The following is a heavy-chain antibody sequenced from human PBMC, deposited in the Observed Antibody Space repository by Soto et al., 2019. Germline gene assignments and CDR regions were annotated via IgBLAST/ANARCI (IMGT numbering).Heavy chain of an antibody. V-gene: IGHV3-33*01. D-gene: IGHD3-22*01. CDR3: ARDQSDSGGYSDS. CDR2: IWNDGSNE. J-gene: IGHJ4*02. CDR1: GFNFSSYG. Sequence: PGGSLRLSCEASGFNFSSYGIHWVCQAPGKGLEWVAIIWNDGSNEYYADSVKGRFTISRDNSKNTVYLQVSKLRAEDRAVYFCARDQSDSGGYSDSWGQGTLVTVSS.